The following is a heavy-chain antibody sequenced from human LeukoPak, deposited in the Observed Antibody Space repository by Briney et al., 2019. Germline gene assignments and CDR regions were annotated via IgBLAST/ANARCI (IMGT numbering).Heavy chain of an antibody. Sequence: PSETLSLTCTVSGGSIGSHYWSWIRQPPGEGLEWIGYIYYSGTTSYNPSLKSRVTISVDTSKNQFSLKLSSVTAADTAVYYCARDGTPDAFDIWGQGTMVTVSS. J-gene: IGHJ3*02. CDR1: GGSIGSHY. D-gene: IGHD6-13*01. CDR2: IYYSGTT. V-gene: IGHV4-59*11. CDR3: ARDGTPDAFDI.